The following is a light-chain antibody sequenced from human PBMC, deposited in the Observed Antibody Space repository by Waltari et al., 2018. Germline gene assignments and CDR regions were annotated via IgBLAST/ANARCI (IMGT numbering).Light chain of an antibody. CDR2: WAS. J-gene: IGKJ1*01. CDR1: QSVLYSSNDKNY. V-gene: IGKV4-1*01. Sequence: DIVMTQSPDSLAVSLVERATINCKSSQSVLYSSNDKNYLAWYQQKPRQPPRLLIYWASTRESGVPDRFSGSGSGTDFTLTISSLQAEDVAVYYCQQYYSGPRTFGQGTKVEIK. CDR3: QQYYSGPRT.